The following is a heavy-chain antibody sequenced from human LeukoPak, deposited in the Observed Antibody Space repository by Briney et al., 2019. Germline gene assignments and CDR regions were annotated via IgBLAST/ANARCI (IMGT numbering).Heavy chain of an antibody. CDR3: ARRPARLRGVIIAFDY. Sequence: PSETLSLTCTVSGGSISSSYYYWGWIRQPPGKGLEWIGSIYYSGSTYYNPSLKSRVTISVDTSKNQFSLKLSSVTAADTAVYYCARRPARLRGVIIAFDYWGQGTLVTVSS. CDR1: GGSISSSYYY. V-gene: IGHV4-39*01. J-gene: IGHJ4*02. CDR2: IYYSGST. D-gene: IGHD3-10*01.